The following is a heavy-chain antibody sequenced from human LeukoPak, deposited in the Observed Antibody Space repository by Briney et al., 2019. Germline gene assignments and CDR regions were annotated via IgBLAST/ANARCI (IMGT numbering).Heavy chain of an antibody. CDR2: IYYSGST. CDR3: ARGDYYDSSGYYYH. D-gene: IGHD3-22*01. CDR1: GGSISSGDYC. Sequence: SETLSLTCTVSGGSISSGDYCWSWIRPPPGKGLEGIVFIYYSGSTSYNPSLKNRLTISLDTSKNYFSLKLTSVTAADTAMYYCARGDYYDSSGYYYHWGQGTLVTVSS. V-gene: IGHV4-30-4*08. J-gene: IGHJ5*02.